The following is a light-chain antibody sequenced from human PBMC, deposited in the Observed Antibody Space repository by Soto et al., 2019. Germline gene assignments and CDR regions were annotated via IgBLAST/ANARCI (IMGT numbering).Light chain of an antibody. CDR3: LQSHTFPRT. V-gene: IGKV1-39*01. Sequence: DIQLTQSPSSLSASVGDRVTITCRASQSIGSYLSRYQQEPGKAPKLLIHAASSLQSGVPSRFSGSGSVTDFTLTISILQPEDSATYDGLQSHTFPRTFGQGTKVEI. J-gene: IGKJ1*01. CDR1: QSIGSY. CDR2: AAS.